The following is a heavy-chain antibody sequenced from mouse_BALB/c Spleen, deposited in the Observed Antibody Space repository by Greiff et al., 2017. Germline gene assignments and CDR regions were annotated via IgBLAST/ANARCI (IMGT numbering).Heavy chain of an antibody. V-gene: IGHV1S16*01. CDR1: GYTFTSYY. Sequence: VQLQQSGAELVKPGASVKLSCKASGYTFTSYYMYWVKQRPGQGLEWIGEINPSNGGTNFNEKFKSKATLTVDKSSSTAYMQLSSLTSEDSAVYYCTMYYYGSSYVYAMDYWGQGTSVTVSS. CDR2: INPSNGGT. J-gene: IGHJ4*01. CDR3: TMYYYGSSYVYAMDY. D-gene: IGHD1-1*01.